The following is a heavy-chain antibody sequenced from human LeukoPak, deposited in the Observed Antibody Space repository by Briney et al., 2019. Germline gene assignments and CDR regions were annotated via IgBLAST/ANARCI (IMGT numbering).Heavy chain of an antibody. CDR1: GGSISSRNW. Sequence: SETLSLTCAVSGGSISSRNWWHWVRQPPGKGLEWIGELYHSGSTNYNPSLKSRVIISVDKSKNQFSLKLSSVTAADTAVYYCARTRTYYDSSKGAFDIWGQGTTVTVSS. CDR2: LYHSGST. J-gene: IGHJ3*02. D-gene: IGHD3-22*01. V-gene: IGHV4-4*02. CDR3: ARTRTYYDSSKGAFDI.